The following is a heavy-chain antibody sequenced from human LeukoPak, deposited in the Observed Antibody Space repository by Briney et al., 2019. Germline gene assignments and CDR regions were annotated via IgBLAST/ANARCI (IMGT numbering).Heavy chain of an antibody. CDR1: GFTFSASA. CDR3: ARGGPGG. V-gene: IGHV3-21*01. Sequence: GGSLKLSCAASGFTFSASAMHWVRQASGKGLEWVSSISSSSSYIYYADSVKGRFTISRDNAKNSLYLQMNSLRAEDTAVYYCARGGPGGWGQGTLVTVSS. CDR2: ISSSSSYI. J-gene: IGHJ4*02. D-gene: IGHD1-14*01.